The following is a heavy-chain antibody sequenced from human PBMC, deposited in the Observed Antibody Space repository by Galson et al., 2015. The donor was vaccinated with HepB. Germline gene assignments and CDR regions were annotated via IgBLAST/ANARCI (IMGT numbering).Heavy chain of an antibody. CDR1: GGSFSDYY. V-gene: IGHV4-34*01. CDR3: ARGIRLGGGNFFIDY. J-gene: IGHJ4*01. Sequence: KTLSLTCAVYGGSFSDYYWRCILQPAEKWLVWVGEVPSTGATNYNPSLKSRVVISADTSKNQFSLKLSSVTAADTAVYDCARGIRLGGGNFFIDYWGHGNSVTVSS. CDR2: VPSTGAT. D-gene: IGHD4-23*01.